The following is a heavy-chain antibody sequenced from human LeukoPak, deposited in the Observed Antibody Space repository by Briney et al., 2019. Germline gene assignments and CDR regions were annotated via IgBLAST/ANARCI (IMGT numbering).Heavy chain of an antibody. D-gene: IGHD2-21*02. J-gene: IGHJ4*02. V-gene: IGHV4-59*12. CDR3: ARMYCGGDCYLVA. Sequence: SETLSLTCTVSGGSISSYYWSWIRQPPGKGLEWIGYIYYSGSTNYNPSLKSRVTISVDTSKNQFSLKLRSVTAADTAVYYCARMYCGGDCYLVAWGQGTLVTVSS. CDR1: GGSISSYY. CDR2: IYYSGST.